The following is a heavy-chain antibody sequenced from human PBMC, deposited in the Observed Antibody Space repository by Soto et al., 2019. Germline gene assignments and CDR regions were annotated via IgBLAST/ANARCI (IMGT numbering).Heavy chain of an antibody. CDR2: ILHTGGT. CDR3: ARLQFGEGFDY. V-gene: IGHV4-30-2*01. CDR1: GGSISGGGFS. J-gene: IGHJ4*02. D-gene: IGHD3-10*01. Sequence: SETLSLTCAVSGGSISGGGFSWSWIRQPPGKGLEWIGYILHTGGTQYNPSLKSRVSMSVDKSKNQFSLHLTSVTAADTAVYYCARLQFGEGFDYWGQGALVTV.